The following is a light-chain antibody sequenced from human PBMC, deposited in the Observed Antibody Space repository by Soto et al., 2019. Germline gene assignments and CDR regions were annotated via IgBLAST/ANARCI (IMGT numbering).Light chain of an antibody. CDR2: DAS. V-gene: IGKV1-33*01. J-gene: IGKJ5*01. Sequence: QMTPSPSSLSASVGDRVTITCQASQDIAKNVNWYQQKPGKAPKLLIYDASSLQTGVPSRFNGSGAATHITFKISSLQSEDIATYYCPNYNNLLPTTFGQGTRLEIK. CDR1: QDIAKN. CDR3: PNYNNLLPTT.